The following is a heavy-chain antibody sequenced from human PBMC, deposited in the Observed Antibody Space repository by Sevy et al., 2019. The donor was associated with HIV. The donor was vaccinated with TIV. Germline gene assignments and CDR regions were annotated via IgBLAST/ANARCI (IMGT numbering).Heavy chain of an antibody. D-gene: IGHD3-9*01. Sequence: GGSLRLSCAASGFTFSDYYMSWIRQAPGKGLEWVSHISSSGSTIYYADSVKGRFTISRDNAKNSLYLQMNSLRAEDTAVYYCAREGSYYDILTGYHTYFDYWGQGTLVTVSS. CDR3: AREGSYYDILTGYHTYFDY. CDR2: ISSSGSTI. V-gene: IGHV3-11*04. J-gene: IGHJ4*02. CDR1: GFTFSDYY.